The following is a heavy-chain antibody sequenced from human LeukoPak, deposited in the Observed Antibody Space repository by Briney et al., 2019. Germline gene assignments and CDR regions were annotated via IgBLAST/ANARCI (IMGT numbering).Heavy chain of an antibody. V-gene: IGHV1-2*02. Sequence: ASVKVSCRASGYTFTGYSMHWLRQAPGQGLEWMGWISPNNGGTNYAQKFQGRVTMTRDTSISTAYMELSSLRFDDTAVYYCARDSASSSSCFDPWGQGTLVTVSS. D-gene: IGHD2-2*01. CDR3: ARDSASSSSCFDP. CDR2: ISPNNGGT. CDR1: GYTFTGYS. J-gene: IGHJ5*02.